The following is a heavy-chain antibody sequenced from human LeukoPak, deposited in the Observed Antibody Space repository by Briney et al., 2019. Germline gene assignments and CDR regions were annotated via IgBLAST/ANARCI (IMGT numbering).Heavy chain of an antibody. CDR2: ISGSGGST. Sequence: GGSLRRSCAASGFTFSSYAMSWVRQAPGKGLEWVSSISGSGGSTYYADSVRGRFTVSRDNSRNTLALQMNSLRAEDTAVYYCAGSPTVDAAFDIWGQGTMVTVSS. CDR3: AGSPTVDAAFDI. V-gene: IGHV3-23*01. CDR1: GFTFSSYA. J-gene: IGHJ3*02. D-gene: IGHD4-23*01.